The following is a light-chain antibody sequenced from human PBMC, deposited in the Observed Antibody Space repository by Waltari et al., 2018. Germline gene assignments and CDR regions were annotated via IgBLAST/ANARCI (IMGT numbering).Light chain of an antibody. CDR3: QQYNGYSWT. CDR1: QTISSW. J-gene: IGKJ1*01. CDR2: NAS. V-gene: IGKV1-5*03. Sequence: DIQMTQSPSTLSASVGDRVTITCRASQTISSWLAWYQQNPGKAPKLLIYNASSLESGVPSRFSGSGSGTEFTLTISSLQPDDFATYYCQQYNGYSWTFGQGTKVEIK.